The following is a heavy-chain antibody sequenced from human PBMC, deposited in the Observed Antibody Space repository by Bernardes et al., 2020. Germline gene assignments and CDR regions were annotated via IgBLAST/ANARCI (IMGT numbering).Heavy chain of an antibody. CDR2: ISYDGSNK. D-gene: IGHD3-22*01. J-gene: IGHJ3*02. CDR3: AKDSLSLILGGITMIVGYAFDI. CDR1: GFTFSSYG. V-gene: IGHV3-30*18. Sequence: SLRLSCAASGFTFSSYGMHWVRQAPGKGLEWVAVISYDGSNKYYADSVKGRFTISRDNSKNTLYLQMNSLRAEDTAVYYCAKDSLSLILGGITMIVGYAFDIWGQGTMVTVSS.